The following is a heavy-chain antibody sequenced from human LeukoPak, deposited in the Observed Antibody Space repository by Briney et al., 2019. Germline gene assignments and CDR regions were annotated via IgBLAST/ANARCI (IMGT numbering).Heavy chain of an antibody. V-gene: IGHV4-39*07. Sequence: ASETLSLTCTVSGGSISSSSYYWGWIRQPPGKGLEWIGSIYYSGSTYYNPSLKSRVTISVDTSKNQFSLKLSSVTAADTAVYYCGRERRYDGSMDVWGKGTTVTISS. CDR2: IYYSGST. J-gene: IGHJ6*03. CDR1: GGSISSSSYY. CDR3: GRERRYDGSMDV. D-gene: IGHD3-22*01.